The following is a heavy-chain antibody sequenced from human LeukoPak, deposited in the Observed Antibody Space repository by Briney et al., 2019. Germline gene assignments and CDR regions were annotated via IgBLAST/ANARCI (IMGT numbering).Heavy chain of an antibody. Sequence: GGSLRLSCAASGFTFSSYAMHWVRQAPGKGLEWVAVISYDGSNKYYADSVKGRFTIFRDNSKNTLYLQMNSLRAEDTAVYYCARVGSTKYSSSWYSGWTYYYYYGMDVWGQGTTVTVSS. D-gene: IGHD6-13*01. CDR1: GFTFSSYA. V-gene: IGHV3-30-3*01. J-gene: IGHJ6*02. CDR3: ARVGSTKYSSSWYSGWTYYYYYGMDV. CDR2: ISYDGSNK.